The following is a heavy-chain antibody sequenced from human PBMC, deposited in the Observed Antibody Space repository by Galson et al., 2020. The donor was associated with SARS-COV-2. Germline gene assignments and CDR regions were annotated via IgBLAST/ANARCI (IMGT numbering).Heavy chain of an antibody. CDR1: GFTFSNAW. Sequence: GESLKTSCAASGFTFSNAWMSWVRQAPGKGLEWVGRIKSKTDGGTTDYAAPVKGRFTISRDDSKNTLYLQMNSLKTEDTAVYYCTPIAMTDYLDYWGQGTLVTVSS. V-gene: IGHV3-15*01. D-gene: IGHD6-13*01. J-gene: IGHJ4*02. CDR3: TPIAMTDYLDY. CDR2: IKSKTDGGTT.